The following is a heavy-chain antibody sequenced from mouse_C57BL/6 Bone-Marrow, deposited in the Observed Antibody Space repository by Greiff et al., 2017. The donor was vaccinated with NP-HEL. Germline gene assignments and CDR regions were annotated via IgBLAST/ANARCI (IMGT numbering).Heavy chain of an antibody. D-gene: IGHD1-1*01. CDR3: ARYPITTVVADY. CDR2: IYPGDGDT. V-gene: IGHV1-82*01. J-gene: IGHJ2*01. CDR1: GYAFSSSW. Sequence: QVQLQQSGPELVKPGASVKISCKASGYAFSSSWMNWVKQRPGKGLEWIGRIYPGDGDTNYNGKFKGKATLTADKSSSTAYMQLSSLTSEDSAVYFCARYPITTVVADYWGQGTTLTVSS.